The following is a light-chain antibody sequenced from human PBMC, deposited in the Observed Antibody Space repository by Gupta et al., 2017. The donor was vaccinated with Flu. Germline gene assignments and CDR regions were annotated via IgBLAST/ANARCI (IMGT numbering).Light chain of an antibody. CDR2: GAS. J-gene: IGKJ4*01. CDR1: QGVNSK. V-gene: IGKV3-15*01. CDR3: QQDNNWPLT. Sequence: VSPGERATLSCRASQGVNSKLAWYQQKPGQGPRLLIYGASTRDTSIPASFSGSGSETEFTLTISSLQSEDFAVYFCQQDNNWPLTFGGGTKVEIK.